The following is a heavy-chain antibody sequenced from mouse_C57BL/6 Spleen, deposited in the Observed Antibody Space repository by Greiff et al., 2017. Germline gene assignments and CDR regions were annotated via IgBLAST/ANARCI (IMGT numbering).Heavy chain of an antibody. Sequence: QFQLQQSGAELVKPGASVKLSCKASGYTFTSYWMHWVKQRPGQGLEWIGMIHPNSGSTNYNEKFKSKATLTVDKSSSTAYMQLSSLTSEDSAVYYGARSLYGSSYAFDYWGQGTTLTVSS. D-gene: IGHD1-1*01. CDR1: GYTFTSYW. J-gene: IGHJ2*01. CDR3: ARSLYGSSYAFDY. CDR2: IHPNSGST. V-gene: IGHV1-64*01.